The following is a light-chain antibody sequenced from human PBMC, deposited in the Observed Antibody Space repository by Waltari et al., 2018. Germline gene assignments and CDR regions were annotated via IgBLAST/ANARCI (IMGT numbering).Light chain of an antibody. CDR1: HSNIGSNF. V-gene: IGLV1-47*01. CDR3: ASWDDSLRGRV. J-gene: IGLJ2*01. Sequence: QSVLTQPPSMSGTPGQRVTISCSGSHSNIGSNFVCWYQQFPGMAPRLLIFENSRRPSGVPDRFSASKAGASASLAISGLRSEDEAHYHCASWDDSLRGRVFGGGTRLTVL. CDR2: ENS.